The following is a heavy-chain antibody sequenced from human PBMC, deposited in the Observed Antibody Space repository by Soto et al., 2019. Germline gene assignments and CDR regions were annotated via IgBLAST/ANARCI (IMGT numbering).Heavy chain of an antibody. V-gene: IGHV1-8*01. J-gene: IGHJ2*01. CDR1: GYTFTSHD. CDR2: MSPNNGHT. CDR3: ARRQNHDHAWYFDL. Sequence: QVQLVQSGAEVKKPGASVTVSCKASGYTFTSHDINWVRQTTGQGLEWMGWMSPNNGHTGYAQNFQGRVSMTMNTSISTAYMEVPGLRSDDTAVYYCARRQNHDHAWYFDLWGRGTPLTVPS.